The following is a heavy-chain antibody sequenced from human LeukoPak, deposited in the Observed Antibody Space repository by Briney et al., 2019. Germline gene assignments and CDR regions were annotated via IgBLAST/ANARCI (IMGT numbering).Heavy chain of an antibody. V-gene: IGHV4-59*01. CDR2: IYYSGST. J-gene: IGHJ4*02. D-gene: IGHD4-17*01. CDR1: GGSISSYY. CDR3: ESLHYGAYYFDY. Sequence: PSETLSLTCTVSGGSISSYYWSWIRQPPGKGLEWIVDIYYSGSTNYNPSLKSRVTISVDTSKNQFSLELSSVTAADTAVYYCESLHYGAYYFDYWGQGTLVTVSS.